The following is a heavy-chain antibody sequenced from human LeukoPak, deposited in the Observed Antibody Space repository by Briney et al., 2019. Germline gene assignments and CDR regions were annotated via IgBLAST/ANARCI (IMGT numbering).Heavy chain of an antibody. J-gene: IGHJ5*01. Sequence: GGSLRLSCAASGFTFSSYSMNWVRQAPGKGLEWVSYISSSSSTVYYADSVKGLFTISRDNAKNSLYLQMNSLRAEDTAVYYCARAIEVAVAGINWFDSWGQGTLVTVSS. CDR3: ARAIEVAVAGINWFDS. V-gene: IGHV3-48*01. CDR1: GFTFSSYS. D-gene: IGHD6-19*01. CDR2: ISSSSSTV.